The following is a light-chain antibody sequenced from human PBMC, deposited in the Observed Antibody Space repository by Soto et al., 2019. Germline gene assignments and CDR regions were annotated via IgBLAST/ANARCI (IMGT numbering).Light chain of an antibody. V-gene: IGLV2-14*01. Sequence: QSVLTQPASVSGSPGQSITISCAGTSSDIGGYNYVSWYQQHPGKAPKVMIYEVSNRPSGVSNRFSGPKSGNTASLTISGLQAEGEADYYCSSYTSSSTLYVFGSGTKVTVL. CDR2: EVS. CDR3: SSYTSSSTLYV. CDR1: SSDIGGYNY. J-gene: IGLJ1*01.